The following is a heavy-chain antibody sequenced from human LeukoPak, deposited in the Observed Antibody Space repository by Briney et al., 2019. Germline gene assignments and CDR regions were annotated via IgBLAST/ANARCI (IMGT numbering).Heavy chain of an antibody. CDR2: IFTNGGT. CDR1: GFTFSSVY. V-gene: IGHV3-66*01. J-gene: IGHJ5*02. CDR3: ARDHHGSGSYPNP. Sequence: GGSLRLSCAASGFTFSSVYMSWVRQAPGKGLEWVSVIFTNGGTHYADSVTGRFTISRDNSKNTLYLQMNSLRVDDTAVYYCARDHHGSGSYPNPWGQGTLVTVSS. D-gene: IGHD3-10*01.